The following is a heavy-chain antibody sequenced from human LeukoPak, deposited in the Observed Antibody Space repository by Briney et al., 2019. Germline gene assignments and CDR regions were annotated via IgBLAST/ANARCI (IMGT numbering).Heavy chain of an antibody. V-gene: IGHV4-39*01. J-gene: IGHJ4*02. CDR1: GGSISSSSYY. CDR3: ARGVVRFGESPVIYFDY. D-gene: IGHD3-10*01. Sequence: PSETLSLTCTVSGGSISSSSYYWGWIRQPPGKGLEWIGSIYYSGSTYYNPSLKSRVTISVDTSKNQFSLKLSSVTAADTAVYYCARGVVRFGESPVIYFDYWGQGTLVTVSS. CDR2: IYYSGST.